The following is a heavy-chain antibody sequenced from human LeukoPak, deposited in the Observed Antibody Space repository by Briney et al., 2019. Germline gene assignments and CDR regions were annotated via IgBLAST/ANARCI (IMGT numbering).Heavy chain of an antibody. V-gene: IGHV1-46*04. J-gene: IGHJ4*02. Sequence: ASVKVSCKASGYTLTTYYMHWVRQAPRQGLEWMGMINPSGGTTSYAQKLQGRVTMTRDTSTSTVYMELSSLRSEDTAVFYCARAKGLFDYWGQGTLVTVSS. CDR2: INPSGGTT. CDR3: ARAKGLFDY. CDR1: GYTLTTYY.